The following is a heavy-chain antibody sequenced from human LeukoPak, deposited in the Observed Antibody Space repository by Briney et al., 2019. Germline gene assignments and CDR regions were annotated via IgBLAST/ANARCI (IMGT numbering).Heavy chain of an antibody. CDR1: GFSLSTSGVG. V-gene: IGHV2-5*02. J-gene: IGHJ6*02. D-gene: IGHD3-10*01. Sequence: SGPTLVKPTQTLTLTCTFSGFSLSTSGVGVGWIRQPPGKALEWLALIYWDDDKRYSPSLKSRLTITKDTSKNQVVLTMTNMDPVDTATYYCAHSMVRARGPVPYGMDVWGQGTTVTVSS. CDR2: IYWDDDK. CDR3: AHSMVRARGPVPYGMDV.